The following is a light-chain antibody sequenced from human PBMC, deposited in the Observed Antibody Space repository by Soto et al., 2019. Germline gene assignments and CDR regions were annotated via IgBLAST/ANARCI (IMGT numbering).Light chain of an antibody. CDR3: QPRFHWPLT. CDR1: QSVANY. CDR2: DAS. V-gene: IGKV3-11*01. Sequence: EIVRPQYPAALSVSPVDRDPLSVRASQSVANYLAWYQQRPGQAPRLLISDASNRATGIPDRFSGSGSGTDFTLTISSLEPEDCSVYYGQPRFHWPLTFGGGTKVDIK. J-gene: IGKJ4*01.